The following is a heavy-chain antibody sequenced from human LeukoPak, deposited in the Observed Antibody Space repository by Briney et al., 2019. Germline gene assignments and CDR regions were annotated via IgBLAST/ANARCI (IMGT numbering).Heavy chain of an antibody. D-gene: IGHD5/OR15-5a*01. CDR2: IYYSGST. CDR3: ELGDGIVSRFDC. Sequence: PSETLSLTCTVSSGSVSFGRYHWSWIRQPPGKGLEWIGYIYYSGSTNYNPSLKSRVTISVNTYKNQFSLKLRSVYDADTAVYYCELGDGIVSRFDCWGQGTLVTVSS. CDR1: SGSVSFGRYH. V-gene: IGHV4-61*01. J-gene: IGHJ4*02.